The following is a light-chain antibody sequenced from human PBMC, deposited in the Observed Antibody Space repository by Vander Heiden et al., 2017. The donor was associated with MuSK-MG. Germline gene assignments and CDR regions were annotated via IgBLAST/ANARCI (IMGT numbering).Light chain of an antibody. CDR1: QTISSW. V-gene: IGKV1-5*01. J-gene: IGKJ1*01. Sequence: DIQMTQSPSTLSASVGDRVTLTCRASQTISSWLAWYQQKPGKAPNLLIYDASTLEIGVPSRSSGSGSGTEFTLTISILQPDDFATYYCQQYDSYPWTFGQGTKVENK. CDR3: QQYDSYPWT. CDR2: DAS.